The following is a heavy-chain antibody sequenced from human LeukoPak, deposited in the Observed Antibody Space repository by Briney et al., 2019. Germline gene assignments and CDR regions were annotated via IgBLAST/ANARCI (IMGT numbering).Heavy chain of an antibody. D-gene: IGHD3-22*01. CDR2: IIPIFGIA. CDR3: ARGTPFDSSGYHYYFDY. J-gene: IGHJ4*02. Sequence: ASVTVSCKASGGTFSSHAISWVRQAPGQGLEWMGGIIPIFGIANYAQKFQGRVTITADESTSTAYMELSSLRSEDTAVYYCARGTPFDSSGYHYYFDYWGQGTLVTVSP. V-gene: IGHV1-69*13. CDR1: GGTFSSHA.